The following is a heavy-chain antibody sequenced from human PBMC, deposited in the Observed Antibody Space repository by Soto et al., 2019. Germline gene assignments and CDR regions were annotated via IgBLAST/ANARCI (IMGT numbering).Heavy chain of an antibody. CDR1: GFTFSSYW. CDR3: ARDSYYDILTGAAAYGMDV. J-gene: IGHJ6*01. CDR2: IKQDGSEK. D-gene: IGHD3-9*01. Sequence: GGSLRLSCAASGFTFSSYWMSWVRQTPGKGLEWVANIKQDGSEKYYVDSVKGRFTISRDNAKNSLYLQMNSLRAEDTAVYYCARDSYYDILTGAAAYGMDVWGQGTTVTVSS. V-gene: IGHV3-7*03.